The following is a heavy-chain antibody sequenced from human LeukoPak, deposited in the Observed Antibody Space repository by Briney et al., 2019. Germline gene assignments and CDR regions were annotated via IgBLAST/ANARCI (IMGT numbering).Heavy chain of an antibody. D-gene: IGHD6-6*01. CDR1: GGPISNYY. CDR2: IYYSGST. J-gene: IGHJ4*02. V-gene: IGHV4-59*01. Sequence: PSETLSLTCTVSGGPISNYYWCWIRQPPGKGLEWIGYIYYSGSTNSNPSLKSRVTISLDTSKNQFSLKLSSVTAADTAVYYCARAGQFISARPITFDYWGQGSLVTVSS. CDR3: ARAGQFISARPITFDY.